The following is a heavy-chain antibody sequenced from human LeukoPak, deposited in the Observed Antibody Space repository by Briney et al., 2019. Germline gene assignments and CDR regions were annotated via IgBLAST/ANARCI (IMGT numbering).Heavy chain of an antibody. CDR3: AAGGLPPNHQSRNREDWFDP. D-gene: IGHD5-18*01. CDR1: GFTFTSSA. V-gene: IGHV1-58*02. Sequence: ASVKVSCKASGFTFTSSAMQWVRQARGQRLERIGWIVVGSGNTNYAQKFQERVTITRDMSTSTAYMELSSLRSEDTAAYYCAAGGLPPNHQSRNREDWFDPWGQGTLVTVSS. J-gene: IGHJ5*02. CDR2: IVVGSGNT.